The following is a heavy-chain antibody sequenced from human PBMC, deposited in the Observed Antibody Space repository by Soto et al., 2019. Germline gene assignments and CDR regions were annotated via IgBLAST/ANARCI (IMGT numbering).Heavy chain of an antibody. Sequence: VGSLRLSCAASGFTFRSYSMNWVRQAPGKGLEWVGRIKSKTDGGTTDYAAPVKGRFTISRDDSKNTLYLQMNSLKTEDRAWYYCTTYLSDCCRRGSMVTISS. CDR3: TTYLSDC. CDR2: IKSKTDGGTT. CDR1: GFTFRSYS. J-gene: IGHJ4*02. V-gene: IGHV3-15*01.